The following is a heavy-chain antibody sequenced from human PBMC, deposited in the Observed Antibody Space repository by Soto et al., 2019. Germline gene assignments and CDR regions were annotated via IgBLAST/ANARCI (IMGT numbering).Heavy chain of an antibody. Sequence: QVQLVQSGAEVKKPGSSVKVSCKASGGTFSSYAISWVRQAPGQGLEWMGGIIPIFGTANYAQKFQGRVTITADESTSTTYMELSSLRSEDTAVYYCARGVYCSGGSCYGFGYYYYGMDVWGQGTTVTVSS. CDR3: ARGVYCSGGSCYGFGYYYYGMDV. CDR1: GGTFSSYA. CDR2: IIPIFGTA. V-gene: IGHV1-69*01. J-gene: IGHJ6*02. D-gene: IGHD2-15*01.